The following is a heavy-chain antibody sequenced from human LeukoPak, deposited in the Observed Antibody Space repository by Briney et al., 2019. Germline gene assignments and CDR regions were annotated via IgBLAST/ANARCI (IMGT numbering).Heavy chain of an antibody. CDR3: ARDSSSWYKGGFDP. J-gene: IGHJ5*02. V-gene: IGHV4-39*07. CDR2: IYYSGST. CDR1: GVSISSSGSY. D-gene: IGHD6-13*01. Sequence: PSETLSLTCTVSGVSISSSGSYWGWIRQPPGKGLEWIGSIYYSGSTYYNPSLKSRVTISLDTSKNQFSLKLTSVTAADTAVYYCARDSSSWYKGGFDPWGQGTLVTVSS.